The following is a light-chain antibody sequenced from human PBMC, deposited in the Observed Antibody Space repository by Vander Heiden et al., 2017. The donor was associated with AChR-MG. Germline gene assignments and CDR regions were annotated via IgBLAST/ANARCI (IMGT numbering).Light chain of an antibody. J-gene: IGLJ1*01. CDR1: SSHIGSNT. CDR3: AAWDDSLNGRV. CDR2: SNN. Sequence: QSVLTQPPSASGTPGQRVTISCSGSSSHIGSNTGNWYQQLPGTAPKLLIYSNNQRPSGVPDRFSGAKSGTSASLAISGLQAEDEADYYCAAWDDSLNGRVFGTGTKVTVL. V-gene: IGLV1-44*01.